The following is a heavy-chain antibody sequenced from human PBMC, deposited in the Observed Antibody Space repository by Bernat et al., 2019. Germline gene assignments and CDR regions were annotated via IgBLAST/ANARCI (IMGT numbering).Heavy chain of an antibody. V-gene: IGHV3-7*01. CDR1: GFTFSSYW. CDR3: ARVGEPMTTVTNVDY. Sequence: EVQLVESGGGLVQPGGSLSLSCAASGFTFSSYWMSWVRQAPGKGLEWVANIKQDGSEKYYVDSVKGRFTISRDNAKNSLYLQMNSLRAEDTAVYYCARVGEPMTTVTNVDYWGQGTLVTVSS. CDR2: IKQDGSEK. D-gene: IGHD4-17*01. J-gene: IGHJ4*02.